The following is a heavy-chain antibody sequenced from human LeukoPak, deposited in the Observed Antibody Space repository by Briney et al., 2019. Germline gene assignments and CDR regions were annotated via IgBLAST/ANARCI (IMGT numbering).Heavy chain of an antibody. D-gene: IGHD6-19*01. Sequence: GGSLRLSCSASGFTFSSYAMHWVRQAPRKGLEYVSAISRNGGSTYYADSVKGKFTISRDNSKNTLYLQMSSLRGEDMAAYYCVKGGSSGWYWVFDYGGQGTLVTVS. CDR3: VKGGSSGWYWVFDY. J-gene: IGHJ4*02. V-gene: IGHV3-64D*09. CDR1: GFTFSSYA. CDR2: ISRNGGST.